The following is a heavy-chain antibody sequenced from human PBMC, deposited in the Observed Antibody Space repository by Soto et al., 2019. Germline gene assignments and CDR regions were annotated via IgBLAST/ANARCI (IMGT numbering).Heavy chain of an antibody. CDR2: IYYSGST. D-gene: IGHD3-22*01. CDR3: ARIYYDSVFDY. Sequence: PSETLSLTCTVSEVAMSHFYWGWIRQPPGKGLEWIGSIYYSGSTYYNPSLKSRVTISVDTSKNQFSLKLSSVTAADTAVYYCARIYYDSVFDYWGQGTLVTVSS. J-gene: IGHJ4*02. CDR1: EVAMSHFY. V-gene: IGHV4-39*01.